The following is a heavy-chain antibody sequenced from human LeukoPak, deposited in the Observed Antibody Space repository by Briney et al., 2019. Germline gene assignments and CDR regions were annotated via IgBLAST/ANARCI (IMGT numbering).Heavy chain of an antibody. CDR1: GFTFSGSA. J-gene: IGHJ6*03. CDR3: TSTGYSSGWYMDYYYYMDV. CDR2: IRNKANSYAT. V-gene: IGHV3-73*01. Sequence: GGSLRLSCAASGFTFSGSAMHWVRQAPGKGLEWVGRIRNKANSYATAYAASVKGRFTISRDNSKNTAYLQMNSLKTEDAAVYYCTSTGYSSGWYMDYYYYMDVWGKGTTVTVSS. D-gene: IGHD6-19*01.